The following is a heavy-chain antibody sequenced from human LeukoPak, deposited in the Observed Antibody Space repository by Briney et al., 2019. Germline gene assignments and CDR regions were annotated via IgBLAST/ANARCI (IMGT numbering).Heavy chain of an antibody. J-gene: IGHJ4*02. CDR3: ARAGTCSSTSCDGGIEY. D-gene: IGHD2-2*01. Sequence: GGSLRLSCAASGFTFGSYAMSWVRQAPGKGLEWVSFISTTRTYIYYVDAVKGRFTVSRDNSKNLLYLQMDSLRVEDTAVYYCARAGTCSSTSCDGGIEYWGQGTLVTVSS. CDR1: GFTFGSYA. V-gene: IGHV3-21*06. CDR2: ISTTRTYI.